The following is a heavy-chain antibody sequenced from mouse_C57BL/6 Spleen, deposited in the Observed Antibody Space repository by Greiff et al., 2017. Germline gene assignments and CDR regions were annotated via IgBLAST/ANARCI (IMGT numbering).Heavy chain of an antibody. D-gene: IGHD1-1*01. Sequence: VQLKESGPELVKPGASVKMSCKASGYTFTDYNMHWVKQSHGKSLEWIGYINPNNGGTSYNQKFKGKATLTVNKSSSTAYMELRSLTSEDAAVYYCARSLNYYGSSYAYWGQGTLVTVSA. V-gene: IGHV1-22*01. J-gene: IGHJ3*01. CDR2: INPNNGGT. CDR3: ARSLNYYGSSYAY. CDR1: GYTFTDYN.